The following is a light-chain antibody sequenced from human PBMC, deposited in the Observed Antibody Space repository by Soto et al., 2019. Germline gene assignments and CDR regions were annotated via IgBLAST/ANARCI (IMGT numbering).Light chain of an antibody. Sequence: EIVITQSPATVSVSPGERATLSCRASQSVRSNLAWYQQKPGQAPRLLIYGASTRATGIPARFSGSGSGTDFTLTISSLEPEDFAVYYCQQRSNWPPMITFGQGTLLEIK. V-gene: IGKV3-11*01. CDR3: QQRSNWPPMIT. CDR1: QSVRSN. J-gene: IGKJ5*01. CDR2: GAS.